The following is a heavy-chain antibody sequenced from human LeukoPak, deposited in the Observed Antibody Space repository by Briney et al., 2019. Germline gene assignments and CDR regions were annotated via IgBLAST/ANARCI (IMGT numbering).Heavy chain of an antibody. J-gene: IGHJ1*01. CDR2: IYYSGST. Sequence: SETLSLTCTVSGGSISSYYWSWIRQPPGKGLEWIGYIYYSGSTNYNPSLKSRVTISVDTSKNQFSLKLSSVTAADTAVYYCATSPGYSSSWYGNFQHWGQGTLVTVSS. V-gene: IGHV4-59*08. D-gene: IGHD6-13*01. CDR1: GGSISSYY. CDR3: ATSPGYSSSWYGNFQH.